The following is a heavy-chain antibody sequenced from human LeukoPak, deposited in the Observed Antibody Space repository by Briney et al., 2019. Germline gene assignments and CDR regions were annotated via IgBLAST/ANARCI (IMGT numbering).Heavy chain of an antibody. CDR1: GFTFSDYY. V-gene: IGHV3-11*01. CDR2: ISSSSSLI. D-gene: IGHD6-13*01. Sequence: GGSLRLPCAASGFTFSDYYMSWIRQAPGKGVEWVSYISSSSSLIYYADSVKGRFTISRDNARNSLYLQMNSLRAEDTAVYYCARDWGTAAARTSLFDYWGQGTLVTVSS. CDR3: ARDWGTAAARTSLFDY. J-gene: IGHJ4*02.